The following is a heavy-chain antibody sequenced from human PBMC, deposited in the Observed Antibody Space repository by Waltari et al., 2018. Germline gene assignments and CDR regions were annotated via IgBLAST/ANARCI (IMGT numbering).Heavy chain of an antibody. CDR2: IYYSGST. V-gene: IGHV4-59*01. CDR3: ARCITMVQGVEDAFDI. D-gene: IGHD3-10*01. CDR1: GGSISSYY. J-gene: IGHJ3*02. Sequence: QVQLQESGPGLVKPSETLSLTCTVSGGSISSYYWSWIRQPPGKGLEWIGYIYYSGSTNYNPSLKSRVTISVDTSKNQFSLKLSSVTAADTAVYYCARCITMVQGVEDAFDIWGQGTMVTVSS.